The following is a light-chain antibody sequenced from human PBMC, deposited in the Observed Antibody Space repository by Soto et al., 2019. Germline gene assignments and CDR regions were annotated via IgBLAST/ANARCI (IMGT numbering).Light chain of an antibody. CDR1: QSVSSD. V-gene: IGKV3-15*01. J-gene: IGKJ4*01. CDR3: QQYNKWPPLT. CDR2: DAS. Sequence: EIVMTQSPATLSVSPGERATLSCRASQSVSSDLAWYQQKPGQTPRLLIYDASTRATGIPVRFSGSGSGTEFTLTISSLQSEDFALYYCQQYNKWPPLTFGGGTKVEI.